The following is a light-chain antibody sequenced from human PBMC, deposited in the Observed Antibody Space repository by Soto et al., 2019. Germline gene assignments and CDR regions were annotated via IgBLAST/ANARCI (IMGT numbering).Light chain of an antibody. CDR2: KAS. V-gene: IGKV1-5*03. J-gene: IGKJ4*01. Sequence: DIQMTQSPSTLSASVGDRVTITCRASQRINDWLAWYQQKPGKAPKLLIYKASSLESGVPSRFSGSGSGTEFTLTISSLQPDDFATYYCQQYNTYLLTLGGWTKVEI. CDR1: QRINDW. CDR3: QQYNTYLLT.